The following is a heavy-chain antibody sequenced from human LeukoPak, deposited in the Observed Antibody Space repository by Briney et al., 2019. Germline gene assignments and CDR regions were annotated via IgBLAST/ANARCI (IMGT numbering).Heavy chain of an antibody. V-gene: IGHV3-30*02. CDR3: ARTGGYPGINKRPVDY. D-gene: IGHD3-22*01. Sequence: GGSLRLSCAASGFTFSSYGMHWVRQAPGKGLEWLTFIRYDGSNQYYADSVKGRFTISRDNSKNTLYLQMNSLRAEDTAVYYCARTGGYPGINKRPVDYWGQGTLVTVSS. CDR1: GFTFSSYG. CDR2: IRYDGSNQ. J-gene: IGHJ4*02.